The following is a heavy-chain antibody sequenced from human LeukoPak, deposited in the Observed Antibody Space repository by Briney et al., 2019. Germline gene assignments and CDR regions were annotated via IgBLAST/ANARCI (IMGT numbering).Heavy chain of an antibody. Sequence: ASVKVSCKASGYTFTSYGISWVRQAPGQGLEWMGWISAYNGNTNYAQKLQGRVTMTTDTSTSTAYMELRSLRSDDTAVYYCARGGNVLLWFGELFPLDYWGQGTLVTVSS. J-gene: IGHJ4*02. V-gene: IGHV1-18*01. CDR1: GYTFTSYG. CDR3: ARGGNVLLWFGELFPLDY. CDR2: ISAYNGNT. D-gene: IGHD3-10*01.